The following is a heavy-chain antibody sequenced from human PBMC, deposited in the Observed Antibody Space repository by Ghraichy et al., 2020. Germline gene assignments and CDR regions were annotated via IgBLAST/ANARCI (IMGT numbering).Heavy chain of an antibody. CDR3: AATYYYDGSGYYAVDY. Sequence: AGSLRLSCAASGFTFSSYSMNWVRQAPGKGLEWVSSISSSSSYIYYADSMKGRFTISRDNAKNSLYLQMNSLRAEDTALYYCAATYYYDGSGYYAVDYWGQGTLVTVSS. D-gene: IGHD3-22*01. CDR2: ISSSSSYI. CDR1: GFTFSSYS. V-gene: IGHV3-21*01. J-gene: IGHJ4*02.